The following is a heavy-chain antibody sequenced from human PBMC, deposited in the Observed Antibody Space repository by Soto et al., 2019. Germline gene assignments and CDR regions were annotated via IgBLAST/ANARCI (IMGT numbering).Heavy chain of an antibody. J-gene: IGHJ3*02. CDR3: ASFSAAAGTDAFDI. D-gene: IGHD6-13*01. Sequence: GGSLRLSCAASGFTFSSYSMNWVRQAPGKGLEWVSSISSSSSYIYYADSVKGRFTISRDNAKNSLYLQMNSLSAEDTEVYYCASFSAAAGTDAFDIWGQGTMVTVSS. V-gene: IGHV3-21*01. CDR2: ISSSSSYI. CDR1: GFTFSSYS.